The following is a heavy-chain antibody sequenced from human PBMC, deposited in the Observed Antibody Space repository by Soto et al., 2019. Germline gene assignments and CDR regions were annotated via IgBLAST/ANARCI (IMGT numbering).Heavy chain of an antibody. D-gene: IGHD6-13*01. V-gene: IGHV4-4*02. CDR3: ARDQGSHPGE. CDR2: IHHSGST. CDR1: GVSISSDNW. J-gene: IGHJ4*02. Sequence: QVQLQESGPGLVRPSGTVSLTCAVSGVSISSDNWWSWVRQPPGKALEWIGEIHHSGSTNYNPSLKSRVTMSVVPSKDLFSLTLNSVTAADTAFYYCARDQGSHPGEWGQGTLVYVSS.